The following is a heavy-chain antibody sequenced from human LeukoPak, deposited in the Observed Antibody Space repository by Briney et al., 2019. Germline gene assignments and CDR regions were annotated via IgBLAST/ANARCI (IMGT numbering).Heavy chain of an antibody. J-gene: IGHJ4*02. CDR3: ARDQTQNYYDSSGYSDY. CDR1: GFTFSSYS. D-gene: IGHD3-22*01. Sequence: GGSLRLSCAASGFTFSSYSMNWVRQAPGKGLEWVSYISSSSSTIYYADSVKGRFTISRDNAKNSLYLQMNSLRAEDTAVYYCARDQTQNYYDSSGYSDYWGQGTLVTVSS. CDR2: ISSSSSTI. V-gene: IGHV3-48*01.